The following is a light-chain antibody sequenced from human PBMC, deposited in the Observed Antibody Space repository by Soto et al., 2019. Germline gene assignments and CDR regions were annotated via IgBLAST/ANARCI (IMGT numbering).Light chain of an antibody. CDR1: SSDVGGYNY. Sequence: QSALTQPASVSGSPGQSITISCTGTSSDVGGYNYVSWYQQHPGKAPKLMIYEVSNRPSGVSNCFSGSKSGNTASLTISGLQAEDEADYYCSSYTSSSTPLFGGGTKVTVL. CDR3: SSYTSSSTPL. J-gene: IGLJ2*01. V-gene: IGLV2-14*01. CDR2: EVS.